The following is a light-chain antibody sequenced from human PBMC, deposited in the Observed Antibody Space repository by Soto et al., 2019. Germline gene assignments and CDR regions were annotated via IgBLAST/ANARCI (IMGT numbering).Light chain of an antibody. CDR3: QQYGTSPELT. CDR1: QSISSSY. Sequence: EIVLTQSPGTLSLSPGEGATLSCRASQSISSSYLAWYQQKPGQAPRLLIYCASSRATGIPDRFRGSGSGTDFTLTISRLEPEDFAVYYCQQYGTSPELTFGGGTKVEI. V-gene: IGKV3-20*01. J-gene: IGKJ4*01. CDR2: CAS.